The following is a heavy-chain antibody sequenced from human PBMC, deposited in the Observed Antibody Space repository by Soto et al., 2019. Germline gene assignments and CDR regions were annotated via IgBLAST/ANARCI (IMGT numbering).Heavy chain of an antibody. CDR1: GGSISSSSYY. V-gene: IGHV4-39*01. D-gene: IGHD3-16*02. Sequence: SGTLSLTCTVSGGSISSSSYYWGWIRQPPGKGLEWIGSIYYSGSTYYNPSLKSRVTISVDTSKNQFSLKLSSVTAADTAVYYCARHIALRYYYGLAVWGQGTTVTVSS. CDR3: ARHIALRYYYGLAV. J-gene: IGHJ6*02. CDR2: IYYSGST.